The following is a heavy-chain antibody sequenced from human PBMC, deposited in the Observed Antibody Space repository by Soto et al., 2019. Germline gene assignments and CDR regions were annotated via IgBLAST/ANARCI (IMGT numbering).Heavy chain of an antibody. CDR2: IWYDGSNK. Sequence: QVQLVESGGGVVQPGRSLRLSCAASGFTFSSYGMHWVRQAPGKGLEWVAVIWYDGSNKYYADSVKGRFTISRDNSKNTLYLQMNSLRAEDTAVYYCAREYFYSSSSNFDYWGQGTLVTVSS. J-gene: IGHJ4*02. CDR3: AREYFYSSSSNFDY. D-gene: IGHD6-6*01. V-gene: IGHV3-33*01. CDR1: GFTFSSYG.